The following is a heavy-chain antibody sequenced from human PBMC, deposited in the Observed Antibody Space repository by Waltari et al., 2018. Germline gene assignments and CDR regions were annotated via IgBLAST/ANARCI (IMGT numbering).Heavy chain of an antibody. CDR1: GYTVTGYF. CDR3: ATWRENAFDV. D-gene: IGHD1-1*01. V-gene: IGHV1-2*05. Sequence: QVQLVQSGAERKQRGASVKVSCEASGYTVTGYFTHWVRQAPGQGPEWMGRINPNSGGTNYAQKFQGRVTLTRDKSINTAYMDLSRLTSDDTGMYYCATWRENAFDVWGQGTMVTVST. J-gene: IGHJ3*01. CDR2: INPNSGGT.